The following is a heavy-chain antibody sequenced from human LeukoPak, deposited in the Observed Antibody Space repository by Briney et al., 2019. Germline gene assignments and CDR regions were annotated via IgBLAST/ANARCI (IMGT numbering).Heavy chain of an antibody. D-gene: IGHD3-22*01. CDR2: INPNSGGT. Sequence: ASVKVSCKTSGYTFTGYYMHWVRQAPGQGLEWMGWINPNSGGTNYAQKFQGRVTMTRDTSISTAYMELSRLRSDDTAVYYCARVPYYYDSSGYFAGVGYMDVWAKGPRSPSP. V-gene: IGHV1-2*02. CDR3: ARVPYYYDSSGYFAGVGYMDV. J-gene: IGHJ6*03. CDR1: GYTFTGYY.